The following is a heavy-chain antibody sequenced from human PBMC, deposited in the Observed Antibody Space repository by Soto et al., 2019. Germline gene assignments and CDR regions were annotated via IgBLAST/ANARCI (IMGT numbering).Heavy chain of an antibody. CDR2: IIPVFGTV. CDR1: GGTFGNSA. J-gene: IGHJ4*02. D-gene: IGHD3-16*01. Sequence: QVKLVQSGAEVKKPGSSVKVSCKASGGTFGNSAISWVRQDPGQGLEWMGGIIPVFGTVNYAQKFEGRVTITADESTSTLFMEMSRLTSEDTAVYYCAKVMAAAGYDSWGQGTLVTVSS. CDR3: AKVMAAAGYDS. V-gene: IGHV1-69*01.